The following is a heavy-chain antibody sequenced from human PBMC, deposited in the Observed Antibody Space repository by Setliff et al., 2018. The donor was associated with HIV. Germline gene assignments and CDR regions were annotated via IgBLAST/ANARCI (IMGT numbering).Heavy chain of an antibody. CDR3: ATMGRRGWFIDY. J-gene: IGHJ4*02. V-gene: IGHV4-39*01. D-gene: IGHD6-19*01. CDR2: IYYSGRT. CDR1: GVSVSSGGYY. Sequence: SETLSLTCTVSGVSVSSGGYYWGWIRQPPGKGLEWIGSIYYSGRTYYNPSLKSRVTTSVEKSKNQFSLKLSSVTAADTAVYYCATMGRRGWFIDYWGQGTLVTVSS.